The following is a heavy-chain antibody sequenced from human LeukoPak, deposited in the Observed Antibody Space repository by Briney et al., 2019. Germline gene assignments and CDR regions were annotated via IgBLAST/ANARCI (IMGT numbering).Heavy chain of an antibody. Sequence: YPSETLSLTCTVSGGSISTGGYYWSWIRQHPGRGLEWIAYIYYSGSTYYNPSLKSRVTISVDTSKNQFSLKLSSVTAADTAVYYCARFHTSGYYRHFDFWGQGTLVTVSS. CDR2: IYYSGST. CDR1: GGSISTGGYY. D-gene: IGHD3-22*01. V-gene: IGHV4-31*03. CDR3: ARFHTSGYYRHFDF. J-gene: IGHJ4*02.